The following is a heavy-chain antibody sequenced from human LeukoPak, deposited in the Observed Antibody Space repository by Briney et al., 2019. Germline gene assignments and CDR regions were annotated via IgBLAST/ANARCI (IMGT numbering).Heavy chain of an antibody. Sequence: SETLSLTCAVYGGSFSGYSWSWIRQPPGKGLEWIGEINHSGSTNYNPSLKSRVTISVDTSKNQFSLKLSSVTAADTAVYYCARSNGGWYRKRAFDIWGQGTMVTVSS. CDR1: GGSFSGYS. V-gene: IGHV4-34*01. D-gene: IGHD6-19*01. CDR2: INHSGST. J-gene: IGHJ3*02. CDR3: ARSNGGWYRKRAFDI.